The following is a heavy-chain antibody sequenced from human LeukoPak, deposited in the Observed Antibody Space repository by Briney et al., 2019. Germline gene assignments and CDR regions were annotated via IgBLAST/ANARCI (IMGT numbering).Heavy chain of an antibody. CDR2: INPNSGGT. V-gene: IGHV1-2*02. D-gene: IGHD3/OR15-3a*01. J-gene: IGHJ5*02. CDR3: ARDCCGRTGRRNWFDP. Sequence: ASVKVSCKASGYTFTGYYMHWVRQAPGQGLEWMGWINPNSGGTNYAQKFQGRFTMTRDTSISTAYMELSRLRSDDTAVYYCARDCCGRTGRRNWFDPWGQGTLVTVSS. CDR1: GYTFTGYY.